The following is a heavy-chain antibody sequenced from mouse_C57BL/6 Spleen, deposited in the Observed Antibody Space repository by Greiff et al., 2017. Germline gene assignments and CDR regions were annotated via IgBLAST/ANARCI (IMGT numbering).Heavy chain of an antibody. V-gene: IGHV1-26*01. CDR1: GYTFTDYY. CDR2: INPNNGGT. J-gene: IGHJ3*01. D-gene: IGHD2-5*01. CDR3: ARSDYSKEFAY. Sequence: VQLQQSGPELVKPGASVKISCKASGYTFTDYYMNWVKQSHGKSLEWIGDINPNNGGTSYNQKFKGKATLTVDKSSSTAYMELRSLTSEDSAVYYCARSDYSKEFAYWGQGTLVTVSA.